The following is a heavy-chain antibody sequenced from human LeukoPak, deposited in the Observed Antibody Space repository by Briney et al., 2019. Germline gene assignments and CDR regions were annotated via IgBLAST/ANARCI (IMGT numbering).Heavy chain of an antibody. CDR2: IHYSGST. CDR1: GGSISSYY. D-gene: IGHD2-15*01. CDR3: ANADRFCSGSCHVPDAFDF. V-gene: IGHV4-59*12. Sequence: PSETLSLTCTVSGGSISSYYWSWIRQPPGKGLEWIGYIHYSGSTNYNPSLKSRVTTSIDTSKNQFSLKLSSVTAADTAVYYCANADRFCSGSCHVPDAFDFWGQGTMVTVSS. J-gene: IGHJ3*01.